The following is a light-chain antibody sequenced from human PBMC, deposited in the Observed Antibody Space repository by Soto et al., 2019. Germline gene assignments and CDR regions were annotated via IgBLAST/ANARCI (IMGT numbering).Light chain of an antibody. CDR2: DAS. CDR1: QSVGSY. J-gene: IGKJ5*01. CDR3: QQRSNWLIT. V-gene: IGKV3-11*01. Sequence: DIVLTQSPATLSLSPGERATLSCRASQSVGSYLTWYQQKPGQAPRLLIYDASNRATDFPARFSGSGSGTDFTLTISSLEPEDSAVYYCQQRSNWLITFGQGTRLEIK.